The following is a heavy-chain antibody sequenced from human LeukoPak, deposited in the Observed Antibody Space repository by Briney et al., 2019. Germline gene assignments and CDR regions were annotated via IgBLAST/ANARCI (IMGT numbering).Heavy chain of an antibody. CDR2: IYPGDSDT. V-gene: IGHV5-51*01. D-gene: IGHD5-18*01. Sequence: GESLKISCKASGHSFTSYWIGWVRQMPGKGLEWMGIIYPGDSDTRYSPSFQGQVTISADKSISTAYLQWSSLKASDTAMYYCARGYVDTAVAFDIWGQGTMVTVSS. CDR3: ARGYVDTAVAFDI. CDR1: GHSFTSYW. J-gene: IGHJ3*02.